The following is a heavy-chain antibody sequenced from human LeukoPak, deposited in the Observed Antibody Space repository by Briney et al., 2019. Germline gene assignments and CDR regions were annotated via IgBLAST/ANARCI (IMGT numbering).Heavy chain of an antibody. Sequence: ASVKVSCKASGYTFTSYYMHWVRQAPGQGLEWMGIINPSGGSTSYAQKFQGRVTMTRDTSTSTVYMELSSLRSEDTAVYYCARAVKEYHYGSGSPSSEYYFDYWGQGTLVTVSS. CDR3: ARAVKEYHYGSGSPSSEYYFDY. CDR2: INPSGGST. V-gene: IGHV1-46*01. CDR1: GYTFTSYY. J-gene: IGHJ4*02. D-gene: IGHD3-10*01.